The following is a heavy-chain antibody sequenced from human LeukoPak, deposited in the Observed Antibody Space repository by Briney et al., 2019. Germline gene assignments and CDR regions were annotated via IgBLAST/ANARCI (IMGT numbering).Heavy chain of an antibody. D-gene: IGHD2-2*01. Sequence: SETLSLTCTVSGGSISSYYWSWIRQPPGKGLEWIGYIYYSGSTNYNPSLKSRVTISVDTPKNQFSLKLSSVTAADTAVYYCARADCSSTSCPFDPWGQGTLVTVSS. CDR1: GGSISSYY. J-gene: IGHJ5*02. CDR3: ARADCSSTSCPFDP. V-gene: IGHV4-59*01. CDR2: IYYSGST.